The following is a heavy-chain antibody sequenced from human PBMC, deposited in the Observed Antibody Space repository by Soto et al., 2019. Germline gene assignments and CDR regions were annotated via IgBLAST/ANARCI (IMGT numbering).Heavy chain of an antibody. D-gene: IGHD2-21*02. CDR3: ARDRAPFCGGNCGLVDV. CDR1: GFNFNNFG. J-gene: IGHJ6*02. CDR2: IRTSSSYI. V-gene: IGHV3-21*01. Sequence: GGSLRLSCAASGFNFNNFGMNWFRQTPGKGLEWVSSIRTSSSYIYYADSVKGRFTISRDNAKKSLYLEMSSLRVEDTAVYYCARDRAPFCGGNCGLVDVWGQGTSVTVSS.